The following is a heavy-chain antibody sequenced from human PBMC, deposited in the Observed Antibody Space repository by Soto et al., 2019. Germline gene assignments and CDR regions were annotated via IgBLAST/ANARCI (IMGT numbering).Heavy chain of an antibody. CDR3: AKLVAS. D-gene: IGHD2-15*01. J-gene: IGHJ5*02. CDR1: GFTFSSSS. V-gene: IGHV3-23*01. Sequence: EVQLLESGGGLVQPGGSLRLSCAASGFTFSSSSMSWVRQAPGKGLEWVASIRASDGSTYYADSVKGRFTISRDNSKDTLYLQLTSLRAEDTAVYDCAKLVASWGQGTLVTVSS. CDR2: IRASDGST.